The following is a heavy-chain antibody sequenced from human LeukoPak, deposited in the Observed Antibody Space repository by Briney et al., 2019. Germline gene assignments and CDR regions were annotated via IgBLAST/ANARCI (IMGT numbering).Heavy chain of an antibody. CDR2: ISYDGSKK. V-gene: IGHV3-30-3*01. Sequence: GGSLRLSCVASGFTFSSYALHWVRQAPGKGLEWVAVISYDGSKKYYADSVKGRFTISRDSSKNTLYLEMSSLRADDTAVYYCARVLYTSGWFGTFAYWGQGTLVTVSS. J-gene: IGHJ4*02. CDR3: ARVLYTSGWFGTFAY. D-gene: IGHD6-19*01. CDR1: GFTFSSYA.